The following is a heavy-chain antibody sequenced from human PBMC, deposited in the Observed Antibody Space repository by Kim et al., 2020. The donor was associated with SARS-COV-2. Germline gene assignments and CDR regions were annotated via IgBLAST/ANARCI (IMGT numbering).Heavy chain of an antibody. CDR1: GASMSSGDYY. D-gene: IGHD3-16*01. CDR2: ISNSGTT. CDR3: ARVAGDWGPYPYFFD. Sequence: SETLSLTCTVSGASMSSGDYYWSWIRQPPGKGLEWIGRISNSGTTYYNPFLESRVIISLDMSKNQFSLKLSSETAADTAVYYCARVAGDWGPYPYFFD. J-gene: IGHJ4*01. V-gene: IGHV4-30-4*01.